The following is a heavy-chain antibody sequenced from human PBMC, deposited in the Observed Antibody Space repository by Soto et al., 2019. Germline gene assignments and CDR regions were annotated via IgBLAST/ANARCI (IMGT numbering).Heavy chain of an antibody. D-gene: IGHD6-19*01. CDR3: SGDSSGWHLDY. Sequence: QVQLVESGGGVVQPGRSLRLSCAASGFTFSSYGMHWVRQAPGKGLEWVAVISYDGSNKYYADSVKGRFTISRDNSKNTLYLQMNSLRAEDTAGYYCSGDSSGWHLDYWGQGTLVTVSS. CDR1: GFTFSSYG. V-gene: IGHV3-30*03. CDR2: ISYDGSNK. J-gene: IGHJ4*02.